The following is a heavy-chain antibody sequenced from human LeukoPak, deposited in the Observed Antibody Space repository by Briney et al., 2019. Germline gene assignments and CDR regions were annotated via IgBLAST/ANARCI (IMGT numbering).Heavy chain of an antibody. Sequence: GGSLRLSCAASGFTLRSYEMNWVRQAPGKGLEWVSYISSGGSTIYYADSVKGRFTISRDNAKNSLYLQMNSLRVEDTAVYYCARGGGLAARPLDYWGQGTLVTVSS. V-gene: IGHV3-48*03. CDR3: ARGGGLAARPLDY. J-gene: IGHJ4*02. CDR2: ISSGGSTI. CDR1: GFTLRSYE. D-gene: IGHD6-6*01.